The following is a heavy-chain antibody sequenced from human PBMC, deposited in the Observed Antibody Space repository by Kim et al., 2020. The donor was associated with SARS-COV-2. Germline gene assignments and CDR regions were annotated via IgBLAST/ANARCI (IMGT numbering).Heavy chain of an antibody. J-gene: IGHJ4*02. Sequence: KSRVTISVDTSKNQFSRKLSSVTAADTAVYYCARHRPLIWFGESPSYFDYWGQGTLVTVSS. CDR3: ARHRPLIWFGESPSYFDY. D-gene: IGHD3-10*01. V-gene: IGHV4-39*01.